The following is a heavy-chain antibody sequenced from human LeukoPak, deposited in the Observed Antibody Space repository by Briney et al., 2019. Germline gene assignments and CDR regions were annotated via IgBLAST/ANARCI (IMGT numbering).Heavy chain of an antibody. V-gene: IGHV1-2*02. CDR2: INPNSGGK. CDR1: GYTFTGYY. CDR3: ARDLVLGGYCSGGSCYRYWFDP. D-gene: IGHD2-15*01. Sequence: ASVKVSCKASGYTFTGYYMHWVRQAPGQGLEWMGWINPNSGGKNYAQKFQGRVTMTRDTSISTAYMELSRLRSDDTAVYYCARDLVLGGYCSGGSCYRYWFDPWGQGTLVTVSS. J-gene: IGHJ5*02.